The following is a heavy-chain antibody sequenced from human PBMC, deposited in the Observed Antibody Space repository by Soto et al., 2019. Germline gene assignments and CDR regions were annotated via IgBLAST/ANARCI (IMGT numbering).Heavy chain of an antibody. CDR2: ISSSSSSI. CDR1: ALTFSTYS. Sequence: EVQLVESGGGLVKPGGSLRLSCAASALTFSTYSMYWVRQAPGKGLEWVSSISSSSSSIYYADSVRGRFTISRDNAKNSLYLQMNSLRAEDTAMYYCAKDNGSDAATLAYWGQGTLVTVSS. V-gene: IGHV3-21*01. J-gene: IGHJ4*02. CDR3: AKDNGSDAATLAY. D-gene: IGHD5-12*01.